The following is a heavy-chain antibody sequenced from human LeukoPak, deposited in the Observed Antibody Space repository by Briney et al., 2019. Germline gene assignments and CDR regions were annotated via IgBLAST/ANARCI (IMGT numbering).Heavy chain of an antibody. CDR3: ARHSHGGYDILTGYPFDY. CDR2: IIPIFGAA. D-gene: IGHD3-9*01. V-gene: IGHV1-69*13. Sequence: SVKVSCKASGGTFSSYAISWVRQAPGQGLEWMVGIIPIFGAANYAQKFQGRVTITADESTSTAYMELSSLRSEDTAVYYCARHSHGGYDILTGYPFDYWGQGTLVTVSS. CDR1: GGTFSSYA. J-gene: IGHJ4*02.